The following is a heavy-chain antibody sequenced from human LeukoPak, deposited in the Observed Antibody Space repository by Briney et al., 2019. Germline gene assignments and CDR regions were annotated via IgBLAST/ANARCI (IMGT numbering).Heavy chain of an antibody. D-gene: IGHD3-10*01. Sequence: ASVKVSCKASGYTFTSYGISWMRQAPGQGLEWMGWISAYNGNTNYAQKLQGRVTMTTDTSTSTAYMELRSLRSDDTAVYYCAREDGGYYGSGSYTNWFDPWGQGTLVTVSS. CDR2: ISAYNGNT. J-gene: IGHJ5*02. CDR3: AREDGGYYGSGSYTNWFDP. CDR1: GYTFTSYG. V-gene: IGHV1-18*01.